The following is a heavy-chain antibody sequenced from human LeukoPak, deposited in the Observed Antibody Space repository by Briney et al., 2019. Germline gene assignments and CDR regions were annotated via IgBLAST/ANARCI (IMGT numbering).Heavy chain of an antibody. CDR2: ISFDGSNE. J-gene: IGHJ6*02. Sequence: GGSLRLSCAASGFSFNNYGIHWVRQAPGKGLEWVSLISFDGSNEYYADSVKGRFTISRDKSKSMVYLQMNSLSDEDTAVYYCAKAIRGYCNNGICSRVYRYYAMDVWGQGTTVTVSS. CDR3: AKAIRGYCNNGICSRVYRYYAMDV. D-gene: IGHD2-8*01. V-gene: IGHV3-30*18. CDR1: GFSFNNYG.